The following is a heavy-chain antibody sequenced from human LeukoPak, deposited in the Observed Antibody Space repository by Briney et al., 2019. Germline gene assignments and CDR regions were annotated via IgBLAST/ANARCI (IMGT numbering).Heavy chain of an antibody. Sequence: PGGSLRLSCAASGFTFISYAMSWVRQAPGKGLEWVSVINGGGGSTYYADSVKGRFTISRDNSKNTLYLQMNSLRAEDTAVFYCAKGSEYLWGSLENYYYYYMDVWGKGTTVTVSS. V-gene: IGHV3-23*01. D-gene: IGHD3-16*01. CDR2: INGGGGST. J-gene: IGHJ6*03. CDR3: AKGSEYLWGSLENYYYYYMDV. CDR1: GFTFISYA.